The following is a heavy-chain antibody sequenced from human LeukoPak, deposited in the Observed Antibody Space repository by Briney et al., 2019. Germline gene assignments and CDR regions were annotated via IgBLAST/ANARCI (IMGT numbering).Heavy chain of an antibody. J-gene: IGHJ4*02. CDR1: GGSISSYY. CDR3: ARFSARGGTFDY. D-gene: IGHD2-15*01. Sequence: PSETLSLTCTVSGGSISSYYWSWIRQPAGKGLEWIGRIYTSGSTNYDPSLKSRVTISVDRSKNQFSLKLSSVTAADTAVYYCARFSARGGTFDYWGQGTLVTVSS. V-gene: IGHV4-4*07. CDR2: IYTSGST.